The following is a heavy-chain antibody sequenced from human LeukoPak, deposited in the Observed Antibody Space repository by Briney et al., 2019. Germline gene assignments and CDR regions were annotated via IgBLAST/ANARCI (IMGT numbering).Heavy chain of an antibody. CDR1: GGSISSGSYY. J-gene: IGHJ5*02. Sequence: SETLSLTCTVSGGSISSGSYYWSWIRQPPGKGLEWIGYIYYSGSTNYNPSLKSRVTISVDTSKNQFSLKLSSVTAADTAVYYCARDLSRGYSYGYWFDPWGQGTLVTVSS. CDR2: IYYSGST. V-gene: IGHV4-61*01. D-gene: IGHD5-18*01. CDR3: ARDLSRGYSYGYWFDP.